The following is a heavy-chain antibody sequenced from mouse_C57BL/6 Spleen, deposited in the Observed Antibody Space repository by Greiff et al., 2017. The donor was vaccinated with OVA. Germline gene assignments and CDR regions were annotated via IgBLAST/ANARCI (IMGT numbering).Heavy chain of an antibody. CDR1: GYTFTSYW. CDR3: AREDYYYAMDY. V-gene: IGHV1-64*01. J-gene: IGHJ4*01. Sequence: QVQLQQPGAELVKPGASVKLSCKASGYTFTSYWMHWVKQRPGQGLEWIGMIHPNSGSTNYNEKFKSKATLTVDKSSSTAYMHISSLTSEDAAVYYCAREDYYYAMDYWGQGTSVTVSS. CDR2: IHPNSGST.